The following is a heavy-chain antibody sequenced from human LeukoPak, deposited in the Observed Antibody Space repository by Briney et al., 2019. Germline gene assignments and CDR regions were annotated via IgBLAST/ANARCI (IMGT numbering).Heavy chain of an antibody. D-gene: IGHD6-13*01. CDR2: INPNSGGT. CDR3: AREQIAAAGPYYYYGMDV. CDR1: GYTFTGYY. V-gene: IGHV1-2*04. Sequence: LRASVKVSCKASGYTFTGYYMHWVRQAPGQGLEWMGWINPNSGGTNYAQEFQGWVTMTRDTSISTAYMELSRLRSDDTAVYYCAREQIAAAGPYYYYGMDVWGKGTTVTVSS. J-gene: IGHJ6*04.